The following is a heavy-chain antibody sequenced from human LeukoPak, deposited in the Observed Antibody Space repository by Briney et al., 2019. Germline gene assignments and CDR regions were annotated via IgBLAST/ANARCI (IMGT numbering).Heavy chain of an antibody. CDR3: ARESTASRPHAFDY. Sequence: GGSLRLSCAASGFTFRSYEMNWVRQAPGKGLEWVSYISSSGNTMYYGDSVKGRFTISRDNAKNSLYLQMNSLRAEDTAVYFCARESTASRPHAFDYWGQGTLVTVFS. V-gene: IGHV3-48*03. D-gene: IGHD6-13*01. CDR1: GFTFRSYE. J-gene: IGHJ4*02. CDR2: ISSSGNTM.